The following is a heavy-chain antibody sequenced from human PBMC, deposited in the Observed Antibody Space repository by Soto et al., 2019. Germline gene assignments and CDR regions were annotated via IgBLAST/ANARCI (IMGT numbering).Heavy chain of an antibody. CDR1: GGSISSSGYY. Sequence: QLQLQESGPGLVKPSETLSLTCTVSGGSISSSGYYWGWIRQPPGKGLEWIGSIYHSGRTYYNPSLKRRVTISVDTSKNQFSLKLSSVTAADTAVFYCVTYGYSGQRNWFDPWGQGTLVTVSS. CDR3: VTYGYSGQRNWFDP. D-gene: IGHD5-12*01. CDR2: IYHSGRT. V-gene: IGHV4-39*01. J-gene: IGHJ5*02.